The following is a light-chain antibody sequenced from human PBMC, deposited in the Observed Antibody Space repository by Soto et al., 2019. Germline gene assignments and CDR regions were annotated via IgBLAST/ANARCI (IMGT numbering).Light chain of an antibody. CDR2: TTS. J-gene: IGKJ1*01. CDR3: QQSYNTTWT. V-gene: IGKV1-39*01. CDR1: HVISTD. Sequence: DLQMTQSPSSVSACVGDIVTITCRASHVISTDLNWYQQKPGKAPKLLIYTTSSLQSGVPSRFSGSGSETDFTLTISSLQPEDFATYSCQQSYNTTWTFGQGTKVDIK.